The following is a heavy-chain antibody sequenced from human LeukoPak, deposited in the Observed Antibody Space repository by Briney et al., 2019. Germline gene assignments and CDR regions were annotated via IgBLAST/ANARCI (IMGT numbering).Heavy chain of an antibody. V-gene: IGHV3-66*02. CDR2: IYSGGST. CDR1: GFTVSSNY. CDR3: ARSRARPVEFGY. Sequence: GGSLRLSCAASGFTVSSNYMSWVRQAPGKGLEWVSVIYSGGSTYYADSVKGRFTISRDNSKNTLYLQMNSLRAEDTAVYYCARSRARPVEFGYWGQGTLVTVSS. J-gene: IGHJ4*02. D-gene: IGHD6-6*01.